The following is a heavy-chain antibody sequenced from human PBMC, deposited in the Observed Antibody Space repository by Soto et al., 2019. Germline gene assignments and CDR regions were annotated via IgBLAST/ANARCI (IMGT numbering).Heavy chain of an antibody. CDR1: GFTFSSYA. J-gene: IGHJ1*01. CDR3: AKDSGAAAAG. D-gene: IGHD6-13*01. V-gene: IGHV3-23*01. CDR2: ITANSGST. Sequence: PGMSLKLSFAASGFTFSSYAMVWVRQAPGKGLEWVSTITANSGSTAYGDSVKGRFTISRDNSKSTLYLQMNSLRAEDTAVDYCAKDSGAAAAGWGQRNLVRVCS.